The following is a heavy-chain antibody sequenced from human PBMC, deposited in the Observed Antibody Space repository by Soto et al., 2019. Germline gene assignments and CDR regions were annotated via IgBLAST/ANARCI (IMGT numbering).Heavy chain of an antibody. V-gene: IGHV3-15*07. CDR3: TTLFFIPGLYYYYGMDV. CDR2: IKSKTDGGTT. Sequence: EVQLVESGGGLVKPGGSLRLSCAASGFTFSNAWMNWVRQAPGKGLEWVGRIKSKTDGGTTDYAAPVKGRFTISRDDSKNTLYLQMNSLKTEDTAVYYCTTLFFIPGLYYYYGMDVWGQGTTVTVSS. J-gene: IGHJ6*02. CDR1: GFTFSNAW. D-gene: IGHD3-16*02.